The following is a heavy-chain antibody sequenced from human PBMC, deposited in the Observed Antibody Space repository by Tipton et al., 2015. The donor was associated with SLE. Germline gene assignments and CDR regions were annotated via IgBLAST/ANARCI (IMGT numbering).Heavy chain of an antibody. D-gene: IGHD2-15*01. V-gene: IGHV4-59*02. CDR3: ARGSVVADDF. J-gene: IGHJ4*02. Sequence: TLSLTCTVSGASASSHYWNWIRQTPGKGLEWIGYIHYNRDTNYHPSLKSRVTISVDTSKNQLSLKLTSVTAADTAVYYCARGSVVADDFWGQGTLVTVSS. CDR1: GASASSHY. CDR2: IHYNRDT.